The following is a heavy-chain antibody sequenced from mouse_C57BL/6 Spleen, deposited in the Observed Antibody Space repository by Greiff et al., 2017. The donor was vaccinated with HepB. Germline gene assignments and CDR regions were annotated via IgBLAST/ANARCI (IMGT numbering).Heavy chain of an antibody. J-gene: IGHJ3*01. CDR3: ARGSTGTVFAY. D-gene: IGHD4-1*01. CDR1: GYTFTSYW. Sequence: VQLQQPGAELVRPGSSVKLSCKASGYTFTSYWMHWVKQRPIQGLEWIGNIDPSDSETHYNQKFKDKATLTVDKSSSTAYMQLSSLTSEDSAVYYCARGSTGTVFAYWGQGTLVTVSA. CDR2: IDPSDSET. V-gene: IGHV1-52*01.